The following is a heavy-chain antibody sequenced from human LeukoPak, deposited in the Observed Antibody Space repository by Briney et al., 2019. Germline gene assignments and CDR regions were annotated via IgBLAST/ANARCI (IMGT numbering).Heavy chain of an antibody. J-gene: IGHJ4*02. CDR3: ARDDSSSWYAPDY. V-gene: IGHV1-2*02. Sequence: ASVKVSCKASGYTFTGYYMHWVRQAPGQGLEWMGWINPNSGGTNYAQKFQGRVTMTRDTSISTAYMELSRLRSDDTAVYYCARDDSSSWYAPDYWGQGTLVTVSS. CDR1: GYTFTGYY. CDR2: INPNSGGT. D-gene: IGHD6-13*01.